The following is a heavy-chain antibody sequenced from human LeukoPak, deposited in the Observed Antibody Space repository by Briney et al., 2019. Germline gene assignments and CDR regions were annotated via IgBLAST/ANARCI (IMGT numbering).Heavy chain of an antibody. Sequence: PGRSLRLSCTASGFTFGDYAMSWVRQAPGKGLEWVGFIRSKAYGGTTEYAASVKGRFTISRDDSKSIAYLQMNSLKTEDTAVYYCTRGGIRFLEWLLSEYWSQGTLVTVSS. CDR1: GFTFGDYA. D-gene: IGHD3-3*01. CDR3: TRGGIRFLEWLLSEY. CDR2: IRSKAYGGTT. V-gene: IGHV3-49*04. J-gene: IGHJ4*02.